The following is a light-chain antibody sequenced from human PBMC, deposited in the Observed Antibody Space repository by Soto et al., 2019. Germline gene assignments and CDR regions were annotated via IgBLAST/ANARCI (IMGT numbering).Light chain of an antibody. CDR1: QSVSSK. CDR3: QQYNHWPLT. Sequence: EIVMTQSPATLSVSPGERATLSCRASQSVSSKLAWYQQKPGQAPRLLIYDASTGATGIPARFSGSGSGTEFTLTISSLQSEDFVVYYCQQYNHWPLTFGGGTKVEIK. CDR2: DAS. V-gene: IGKV3D-15*01. J-gene: IGKJ4*01.